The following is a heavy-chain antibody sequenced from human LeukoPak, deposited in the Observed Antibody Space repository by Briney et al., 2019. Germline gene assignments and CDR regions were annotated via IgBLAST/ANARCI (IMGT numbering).Heavy chain of an antibody. CDR1: GGTFSSYA. D-gene: IGHD5-12*01. CDR3: ARTRPGYSGYDL. Sequence: SVKVSCKASGGTFSSYAISWVRQAPGQGLEWMGRIIPIFGTANYAQKFQGRVTITTDESTSTAYMELSSLRSEDTAVYYCARTRPGYSGYDLWGQGTLVTVSS. CDR2: IIPIFGTA. J-gene: IGHJ4*02. V-gene: IGHV1-69*05.